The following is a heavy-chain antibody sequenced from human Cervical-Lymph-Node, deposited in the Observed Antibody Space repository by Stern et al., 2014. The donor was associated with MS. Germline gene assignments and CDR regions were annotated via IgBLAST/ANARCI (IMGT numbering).Heavy chain of an antibody. Sequence: VQLVESGGGVVQPGRSLRLSCAASGFTFSSYAMHWVRQAPGKGLEWVAVISYAGSNKYYADSVKGRFTISRDNSKNTLYLQMNSLRAEDTAVYYCARDQVRKVRGVITLRNGMDVWGQGTTVTVSS. D-gene: IGHD3-10*01. V-gene: IGHV3-30*01. CDR1: GFTFSSYA. CDR2: ISYAGSNK. CDR3: ARDQVRKVRGVITLRNGMDV. J-gene: IGHJ6*02.